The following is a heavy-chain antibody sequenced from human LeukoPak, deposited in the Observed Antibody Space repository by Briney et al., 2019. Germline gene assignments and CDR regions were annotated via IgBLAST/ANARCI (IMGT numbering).Heavy chain of an antibody. V-gene: IGHV1-69*05. CDR2: IMPLFGTA. CDR1: GGTFNNSA. D-gene: IGHD4-17*01. CDR3: ARRRRGDYGRGYFDY. J-gene: IGHJ4*02. Sequence: ASVKVSCKTSGGTFNNSAISWVRQAPGQGLEWLGGIMPLFGTAGYAQKFQGRVTITKDESTRTVYLELTSLTSDDTAVYYCARRRRGDYGRGYFDYWGQGTLVTVSS.